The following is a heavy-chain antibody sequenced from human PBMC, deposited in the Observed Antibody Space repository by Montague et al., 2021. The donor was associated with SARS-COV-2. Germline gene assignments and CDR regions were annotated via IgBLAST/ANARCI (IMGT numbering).Heavy chain of an antibody. D-gene: IGHD2-15*01. CDR3: ARFETSKFYSSGMDA. Sequence: SLRLSCAASGFTFSSISMNWVRQAPGKRLEWVSSISSESAYIVYAESVRGRFTISRDNAQNLLYLKMNSLRAEDTAVYYCARFETSKFYSSGMDAWGQGTTVTVSS. CDR1: GFTFSSIS. CDR2: ISSESAYI. J-gene: IGHJ6*02. V-gene: IGHV3-21*01.